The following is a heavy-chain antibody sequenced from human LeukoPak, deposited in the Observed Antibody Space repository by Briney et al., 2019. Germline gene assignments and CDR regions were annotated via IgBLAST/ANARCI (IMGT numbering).Heavy chain of an antibody. Sequence: GVSLRLSCAASGFSFSSYWMSWVRQAPGKGLEWVANIEGDGSERNYMDSVKGRFTISRDNAKNSLHLQMNSLRAEDTAAYYCAAGVGWLIDYWGQGTLVTVSS. D-gene: IGHD6-19*01. CDR2: IEGDGSER. CDR1: GFSFSSYW. V-gene: IGHV3-7*03. J-gene: IGHJ4*02. CDR3: AAGVGWLIDY.